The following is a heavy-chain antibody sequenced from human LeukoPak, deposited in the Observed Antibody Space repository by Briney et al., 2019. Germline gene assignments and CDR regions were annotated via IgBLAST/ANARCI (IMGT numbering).Heavy chain of an antibody. CDR1: GFTGSSNC. J-gene: IGHJ4*02. D-gene: IGHD3-3*01. Sequence: PGGSRRLSGAASGFTGSSNCMGSVRHAPGTGLEGVSVIYSGGSTYYAESVKGRFTISRDNSKNTLYLQMNSLRAEDTGVYYCARELRFLGFDYWGQGTLVTVSS. CDR2: IYSGGST. CDR3: ARELRFLGFDY. V-gene: IGHV3-53*01.